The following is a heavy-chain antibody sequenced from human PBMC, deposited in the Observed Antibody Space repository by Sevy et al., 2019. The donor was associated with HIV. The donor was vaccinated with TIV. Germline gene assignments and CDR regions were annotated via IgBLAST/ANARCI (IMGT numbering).Heavy chain of an antibody. V-gene: IGHV4-59*01. CDR1: ADSISTYY. CDR3: ARGRYSYGYWREFDY. D-gene: IGHD5-18*01. J-gene: IGHJ4*02. Sequence: SETLSLTCTVSADSISTYYWNWIRQTPRKRLEWIGYIYYSGGTNYNPSLKSRVTISVDTSKNQFSLKLSSVTAADTAVYYCARGRYSYGYWREFDYWGQGTLVTVSS. CDR2: IYYSGGT.